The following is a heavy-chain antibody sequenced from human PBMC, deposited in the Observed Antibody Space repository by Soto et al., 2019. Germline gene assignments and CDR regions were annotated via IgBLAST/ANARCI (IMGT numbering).Heavy chain of an antibody. D-gene: IGHD6-19*01. Sequence: VASVKVSCKASGYTFTSYAMHWVRQAPGQRLEWMGWINAGNGNTKYSQKFQGRVTITRDTSASTAYMELSSLRSEDTAVYYCARAKSSGWYASWFDPWGQGTLVTVSS. J-gene: IGHJ5*02. CDR1: GYTFTSYA. CDR3: ARAKSSGWYASWFDP. V-gene: IGHV1-3*01. CDR2: INAGNGNT.